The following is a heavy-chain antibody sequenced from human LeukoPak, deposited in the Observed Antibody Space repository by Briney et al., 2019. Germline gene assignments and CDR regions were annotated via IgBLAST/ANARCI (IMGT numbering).Heavy chain of an antibody. Sequence: GGSLRLSCAASGFTFTKYWMTWVRQAPGKGLEWVANTKQDGSKKFYVDSVKGRFTISRDNAKNSLDLQINSLGAEDTAVYYCARGLDCRSTSCYLDNWGQGTLVTVSS. D-gene: IGHD2-2*01. CDR2: TKQDGSKK. V-gene: IGHV3-7*01. CDR3: ARGLDCRSTSCYLDN. CDR1: GFTFTKYW. J-gene: IGHJ4*02.